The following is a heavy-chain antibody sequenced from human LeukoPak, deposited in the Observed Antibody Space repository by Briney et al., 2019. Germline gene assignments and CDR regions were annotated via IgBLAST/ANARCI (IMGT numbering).Heavy chain of an antibody. CDR2: INHSGYT. CDR1: GVPSSNYY. D-gene: IGHD6-19*01. J-gene: IGHJ4*02. V-gene: IGHV4-34*01. Sequence: SETLSLTCAVSGVPSSNYYWSWVRQSPSQGLEWIGEINHSGYTNYNPSLKSRVTMSIDTSKNQFSLKLTSVTAADAGVYYCTRAVAGHPDWGQGTLVTVSS. CDR3: TRAVAGHPD.